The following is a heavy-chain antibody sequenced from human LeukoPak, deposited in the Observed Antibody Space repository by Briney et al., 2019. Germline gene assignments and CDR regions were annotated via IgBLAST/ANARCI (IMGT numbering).Heavy chain of an antibody. V-gene: IGHV1-18*01. D-gene: IGHD4/OR15-4a*01. Sequence: ASVKVSCKTSGYTFTNYGISWVRQAPGQGLEWMAWINAKNGNRNYAQKFQGRVTMTTDTSTNTAYLELRSLKSDDTAVYYCAKDIDYVVDYWGQGTLVTVSS. CDR3: AKDIDYVVDY. CDR2: INAKNGNR. J-gene: IGHJ4*02. CDR1: GYTFTNYG.